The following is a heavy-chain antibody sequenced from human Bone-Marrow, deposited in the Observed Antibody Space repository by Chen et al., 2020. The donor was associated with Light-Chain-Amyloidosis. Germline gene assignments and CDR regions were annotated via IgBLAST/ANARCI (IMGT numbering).Heavy chain of an antibody. V-gene: IGHV3-9*01. CDR3: AKDLTVCRGVLADDYYMDV. D-gene: IGHD3-10*01. CDR2: ITWNSWIT. Sequence: EVRLVESGGGLVQPGRSLRRSCAASGFTFNTYAMHWVRQAPGKGPEWVSGITWNSWITAYAASVKGRFIISRDNGKNFLYLQMNSLRTEDTALDYCAKDLTVCRGVLADDYYMDVWCKGTTVIVSS. J-gene: IGHJ6*03. CDR1: GFTFNTYA.